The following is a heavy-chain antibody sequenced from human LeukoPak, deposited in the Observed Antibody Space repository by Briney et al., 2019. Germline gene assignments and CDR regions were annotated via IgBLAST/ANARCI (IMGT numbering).Heavy chain of an antibody. J-gene: IGHJ6*03. CDR3: ARGAAARPGYYYYMDV. Sequence: SENLSLTCAVYGGSFSGYYWSWIRQPPGKGLEWIGEINHSGSTNYNPSLKSRVTISVDTSKNQFSLKLSSVTAADTAVYYCARGAAARPGYYYYMDVWGKGTTVTVSS. CDR1: GGSFSGYY. CDR2: INHSGST. V-gene: IGHV4-34*01. D-gene: IGHD6-6*01.